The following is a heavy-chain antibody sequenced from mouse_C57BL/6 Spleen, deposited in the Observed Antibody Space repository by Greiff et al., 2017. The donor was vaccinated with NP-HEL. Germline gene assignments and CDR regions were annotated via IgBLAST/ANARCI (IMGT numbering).Heavy chain of an antibody. J-gene: IGHJ1*03. D-gene: IGHD2-13*01. CDR3: ARSGLRYFDV. V-gene: IGHV1-50*01. CDR2: IDPSDSYT. Sequence: QVQLQQPGAELVKPGASVKLSCKASGYTFTSYWMQWVKQRPGQGLEWIGEIDPSDSYTNYNQKFKGKATLTVDTSSSTAYMQLSSLTSEDSAVYYCARSGLRYFDVWGTGTTVTVSS. CDR1: GYTFTSYW.